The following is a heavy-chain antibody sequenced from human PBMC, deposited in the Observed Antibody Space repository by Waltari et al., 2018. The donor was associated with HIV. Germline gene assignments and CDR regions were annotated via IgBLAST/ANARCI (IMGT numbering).Heavy chain of an antibody. CDR2: ITVNGVNT. J-gene: IGHJ4*02. CDR3: AQDPRSYGWSRFGN. V-gene: IGHV3-23*01. D-gene: IGHD3-10*01. CDR1: GFTFRHYA. Sequence: EVQLLESGGGLVQPGGSLILPCAASGFTFRHYAMNWGSQTPGRGLECVSAITVNGVNTYYADSVGGRFTISRDDSKNTLFLQMNSLRAEDTAVYYCAQDPRSYGWSRFGNWGQGTLVTVSS.